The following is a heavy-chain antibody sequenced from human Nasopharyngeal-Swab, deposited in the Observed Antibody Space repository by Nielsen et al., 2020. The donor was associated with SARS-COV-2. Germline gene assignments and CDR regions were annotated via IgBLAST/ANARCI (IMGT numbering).Heavy chain of an antibody. J-gene: IGHJ3*02. D-gene: IGHD3-22*01. Sequence: SGPTLVQPTQTLTLTCTFSVFSLSTSGVGVGWIRQPPGKALEWLALIYWDDDKRYSPSLKSRLTITKDTSKNQVVLTMTNMDPVDTATYYCAHRRDSSGYSYDAFDIWGQGTMVTVSS. CDR1: VFSLSTSGVG. CDR2: IYWDDDK. CDR3: AHRRDSSGYSYDAFDI. V-gene: IGHV2-5*02.